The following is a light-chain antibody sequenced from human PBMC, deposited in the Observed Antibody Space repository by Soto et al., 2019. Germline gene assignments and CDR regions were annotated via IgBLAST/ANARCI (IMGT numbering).Light chain of an antibody. J-gene: IGKJ4*01. Sequence: EIVLTQSPATLSLSPGEGATLSCRASQSVSRYLAWYQQKPGQAPRLLIYDASTRATRIPVRFSGSGSGTDFNLTISSLEPEDFAVYYCQQCYNWPLTFGGGTKVEIK. CDR2: DAS. V-gene: IGKV3-11*01. CDR1: QSVSRY. CDR3: QQCYNWPLT.